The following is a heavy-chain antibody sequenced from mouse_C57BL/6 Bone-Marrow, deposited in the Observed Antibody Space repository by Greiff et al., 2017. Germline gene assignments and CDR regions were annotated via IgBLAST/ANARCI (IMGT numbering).Heavy chain of an antibody. Sequence: QVQLKESGPELVKPGASVKISCKASGYAFSSSWMNWVKQRPGKGLEWIGRIYPGDGDTNYNGKFKGKATLTADKSSSTAYMQLSSLTSEDSAVYFCARDIFTTVVARRFAYWGQGTLVTVSA. CDR3: ARDIFTTVVARRFAY. CDR2: IYPGDGDT. CDR1: GYAFSSSW. D-gene: IGHD1-1*01. V-gene: IGHV1-82*01. J-gene: IGHJ3*01.